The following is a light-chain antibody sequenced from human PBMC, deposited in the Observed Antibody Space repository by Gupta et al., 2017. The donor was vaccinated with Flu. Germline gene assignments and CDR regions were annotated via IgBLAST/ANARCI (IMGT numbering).Light chain of an antibody. CDR3: QQRSNWPPT. CDR2: DAS. J-gene: IGKJ4*01. CDR1: QSVNSY. V-gene: IGKV3-11*01. Sequence: ETVLTQSPAPLSLSPGERATLPCRASQSVNSYLAWYQQKPGQAPRLLIYDASNRATGIPARFSGSGSGTDFTLTISSLEPEDFAVYYCQQRSNWPPTFGGGTKVEIK.